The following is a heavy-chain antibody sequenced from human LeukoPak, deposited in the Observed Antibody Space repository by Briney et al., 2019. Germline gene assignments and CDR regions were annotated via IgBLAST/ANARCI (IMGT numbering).Heavy chain of an antibody. V-gene: IGHV1-2*02. CDR1: GYTFTGYY. Sequence: GASVKVSCKASGYTFTGYYMHWVRQAPGQGLEWMGWINPNSGGTNYAQKFQGRVTMTRDTSISTAYMELSRLRSDDTAVYYCARVGGSEYSSQEGDYWGQGTLVTVSS. J-gene: IGHJ4*02. CDR3: ARVGGSEYSSQEGDY. D-gene: IGHD6-6*01. CDR2: INPNSGGT.